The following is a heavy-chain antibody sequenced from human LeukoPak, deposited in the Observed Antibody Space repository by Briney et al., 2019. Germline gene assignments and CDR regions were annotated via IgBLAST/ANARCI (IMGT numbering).Heavy chain of an antibody. D-gene: IGHD5-18*01. CDR1: GFTFSSYA. CDR3: AKTITAMVKCYYGMDV. Sequence: GGSLRLSCAASGFTFSSYAMSWVRQAPGKGLEWVSAISGSGGSTYYADSVKGRFTISRDNSKNTLYLQTNSLRAEDTAVYYCAKTITAMVKCYYGMDVWGKGTTVTVSS. CDR2: ISGSGGST. V-gene: IGHV3-23*01. J-gene: IGHJ6*04.